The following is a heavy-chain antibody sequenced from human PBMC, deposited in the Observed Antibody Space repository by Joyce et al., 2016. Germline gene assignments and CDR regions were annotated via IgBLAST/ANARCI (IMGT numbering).Heavy chain of an antibody. V-gene: IGHV4-30-2*01. J-gene: IGHJ4*02. CDR1: GGSISRGGYS. Sequence: QLQLQESGPGLVKPSQTLSLICDVSGGSISRGGYSWSWIRQPPGNGLEWIAYIYHTGSTYYNPSLNNRVSISVDKSKNQFSLGLNSVTAADTAVYYCARSLVVPAAFFDYWGQGILVTVSP. D-gene: IGHD2-2*01. CDR3: ARSLVVPAAFFDY. CDR2: IYHTGST.